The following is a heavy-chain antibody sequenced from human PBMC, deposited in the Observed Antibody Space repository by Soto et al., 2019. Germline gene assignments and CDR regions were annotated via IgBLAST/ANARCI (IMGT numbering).Heavy chain of an antibody. V-gene: IGHV1-8*01. D-gene: IGHD3-22*01. CDR2: MNADNGRT. J-gene: IGHJ1*01. CDR3: VRGQDYERH. CDR1: GYTFINYD. Sequence: QVQLVQSGAEVRKPGASVQDSCKTSGYTFINYDINWVRQATGQGLEWMGWMNADNGRTGYAQKFQGRVTMTRNTSITTAYMELSSLRSDDTAVYYCVRGQDYERHWGQGTLVTVSS.